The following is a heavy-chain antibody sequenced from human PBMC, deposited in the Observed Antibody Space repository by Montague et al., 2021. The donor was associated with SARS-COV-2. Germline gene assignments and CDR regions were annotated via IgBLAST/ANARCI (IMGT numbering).Heavy chain of an antibody. Sequence: SETLSLTCAVYGGSFSDYKWTWIRQSPGKGLEWLGQISHSGSANYNPSLKSRVTISVYTAKNQFSLKLTSANVADTAVYYCTRGAPGYWGQGTLVTVSS. V-gene: IGHV4-34*01. CDR1: GGSFSDYK. J-gene: IGHJ4*02. CDR2: ISHSGSA. CDR3: TRGAPGY.